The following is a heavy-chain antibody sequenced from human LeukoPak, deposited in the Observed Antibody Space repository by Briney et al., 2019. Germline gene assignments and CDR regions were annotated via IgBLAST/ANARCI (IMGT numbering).Heavy chain of an antibody. CDR2: INPNSGGT. CDR1: GYTLTGYY. Sequence: ASVKVSCKASGYTLTGYYMHWVRQAPGQGLEWMGWINPNSGGTNYAQKFQGRVTMTRDTSISTAYMELSRLRSDDTAVYYCARWIQLWLDNWFDPWGQGTLVTVSS. J-gene: IGHJ5*02. CDR3: ARWIQLWLDNWFDP. V-gene: IGHV1-2*02. D-gene: IGHD5-18*01.